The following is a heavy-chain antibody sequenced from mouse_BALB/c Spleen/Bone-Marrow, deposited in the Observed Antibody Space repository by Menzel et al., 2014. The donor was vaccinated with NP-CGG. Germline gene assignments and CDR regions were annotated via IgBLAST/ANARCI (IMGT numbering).Heavy chain of an antibody. D-gene: IGHD1-2*01. CDR1: GYTFTNFV. J-gene: IGHJ4*01. V-gene: IGHV1-14*01. Sequence: VQLQQSGPELVKPGASVKMSCKASGYTFTNFVMHWVKQMPGQGLEWIGYINPYNDGTKYNEKFKGMPTLSSDKSSSTAYKELRSLPSEASAVYYCASATAKASYYTLDYWGQGTSVTVSS. CDR2: INPYNDGT. CDR3: ASATAKASYYTLDY.